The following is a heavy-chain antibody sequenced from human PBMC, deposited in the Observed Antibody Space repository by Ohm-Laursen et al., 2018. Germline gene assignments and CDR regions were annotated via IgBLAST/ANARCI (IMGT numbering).Heavy chain of an antibody. Sequence: GTLSLTCSVSGASISSYYWTWIRQPPGKGLEWIGRIYTSGITNYSPSLKSRVTMSVDTSKNQFSLMLTSVTAADTAFYYCARRDAFDIWGQGIMVIVSS. J-gene: IGHJ3*02. CDR2: IYTSGIT. CDR3: ARRDAFDI. CDR1: GASISSYY. V-gene: IGHV4-4*07.